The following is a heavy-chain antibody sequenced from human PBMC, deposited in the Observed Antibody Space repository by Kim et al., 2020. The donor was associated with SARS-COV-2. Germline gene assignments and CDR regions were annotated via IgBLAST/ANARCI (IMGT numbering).Heavy chain of an antibody. D-gene: IGHD5-12*01. CDR1: GGSISSYY. CDR3: ARDSLAAYSGYDFGFDY. J-gene: IGHJ4*02. CDR2: IYTSGST. V-gene: IGHV4-4*07. Sequence: SETLSLTCTVSGGSISSYYWSWIRQPAGKGLEWIGRIYTSGSTNYNPSLKSRVTMSVDTSKNQFSLKLSSVTAADTAVYYCARDSLAAYSGYDFGFDYWGQGTLVTVSS.